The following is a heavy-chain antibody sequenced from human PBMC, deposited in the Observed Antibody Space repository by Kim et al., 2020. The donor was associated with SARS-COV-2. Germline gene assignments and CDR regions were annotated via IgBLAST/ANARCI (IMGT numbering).Heavy chain of an antibody. J-gene: IGHJ4*02. V-gene: IGHV6-1*01. D-gene: IGHD6-19*01. Sequence: VTVKRRITINPDTSKNQFSLQLNSVTPEDTAVYYCATDNLLSSGWYYFDYWGQGTLVTVSS. CDR3: ATDNLLSSGWYYFDY.